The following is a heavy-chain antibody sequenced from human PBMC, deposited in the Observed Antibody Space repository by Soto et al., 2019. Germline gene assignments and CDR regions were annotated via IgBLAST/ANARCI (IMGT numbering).Heavy chain of an antibody. CDR1: GGYISNHC. Sequence: SVTQSLSCPVSGGYISNHCWTWIRQTAGKGLEWIGRIYSSGSTKYNPSLQSRVTMSLDTSNNQFSLRLTSVTAADTVVYYCARGQRFSDWFDPWGQGTLVSVSS. CDR3: ARGQRFSDWFDP. D-gene: IGHD3-3*01. J-gene: IGHJ5*02. V-gene: IGHV4-4*07. CDR2: IYSSGST.